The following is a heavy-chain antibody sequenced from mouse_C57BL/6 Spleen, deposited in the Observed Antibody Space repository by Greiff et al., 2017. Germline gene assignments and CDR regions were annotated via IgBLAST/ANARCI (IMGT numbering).Heavy chain of an antibody. CDR2: ISNGGGST. Sequence: EVMLVESGGGLVQPGGSLKLSCAASGFTFSDYYMYWVRQTPEKRLEWVAYISNGGGSTYYPDTVKGRFTISRDNAKNTLYLQMSRLKSEDTAMYYCARRRDWYFDVWGTGITVTVSS. CDR3: ARRRDWYFDV. V-gene: IGHV5-12*01. CDR1: GFTFSDYY. J-gene: IGHJ1*03.